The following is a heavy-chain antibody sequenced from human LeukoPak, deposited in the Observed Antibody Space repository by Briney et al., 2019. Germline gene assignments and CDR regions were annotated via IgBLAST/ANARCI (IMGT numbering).Heavy chain of an antibody. J-gene: IGHJ5*02. V-gene: IGHV4-59*02. CDR3: ARGLRIAVTVMIWDL. CDR2: IYDNCNT. CDR1: AASVNLFY. D-gene: IGHD6-19*01. Sequence: SETQSPTYTVSAASVNLFYWSWIRQPPGKPLEWLGYIYDNCNTDYRPSLKSRITMSLDTSKNHYSLKVSSMTAADTAVYYCARGLRIAVTVMIWDLRGPGTLVIVSS.